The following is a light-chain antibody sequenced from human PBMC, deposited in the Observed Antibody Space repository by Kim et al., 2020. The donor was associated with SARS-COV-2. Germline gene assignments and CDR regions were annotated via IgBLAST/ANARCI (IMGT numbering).Light chain of an antibody. J-gene: IGKJ1*01. CDR2: GAS. Sequence: PGERATLSCRASQSLRNNYLTWYQQKPGQAPRLLIYGASSRATGIPERFSGSGSGTDFTLTISRLEPEDSAVYYCHQYVSSLWTFGQGTKVDIK. V-gene: IGKV3-20*01. CDR1: QSLRNNY. CDR3: HQYVSSLWT.